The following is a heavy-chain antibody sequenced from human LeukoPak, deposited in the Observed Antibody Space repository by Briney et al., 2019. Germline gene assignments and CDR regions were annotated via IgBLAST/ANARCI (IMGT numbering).Heavy chain of an antibody. J-gene: IGHJ4*02. V-gene: IGHV3-15*04. CDR1: GFTFSNAW. D-gene: IGHD2-2*01. CDR3: TTDSLLYCSSTSCYCV. CDR2: IESKTDGGTT. Sequence: GGSLRLSXAASGFTFSNAWMSWVRQAPGKGLEWVGRIESKTDGGTTDYAAPVKGRFTISRDDSENTLYLQMNSLKTEDTAVYYCTTDSLLYCSSTSCYCVWGQGTLVTVSS.